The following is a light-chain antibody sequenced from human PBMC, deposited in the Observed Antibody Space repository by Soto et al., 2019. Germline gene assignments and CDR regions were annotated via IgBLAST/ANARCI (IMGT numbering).Light chain of an antibody. CDR1: QSVTSSS. CDR2: TAS. CDR3: QQYGSSPPLT. Sequence: EMVLTQSPGTLSLSPGERATLSCRASQSVTSSSLAWYQQKPGQAPRLLIYTASSRATGIPDRFSGSGSGTDFTLTISRLEPEDFAVYYCQQYGSSPPLTFGQGTRLEI. V-gene: IGKV3-20*01. J-gene: IGKJ5*01.